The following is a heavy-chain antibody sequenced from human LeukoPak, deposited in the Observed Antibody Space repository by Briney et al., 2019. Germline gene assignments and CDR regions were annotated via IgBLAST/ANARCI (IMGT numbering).Heavy chain of an antibody. CDR3: ARTTMETQYFDR. Sequence: GGSLRLACAASGFKLSSYYMDWVRQGPGKGLVWVSRLKSDGSSTKYADSVQGRFTISRDDAKNTLYLQMTSVRVEDAAVYYCARTTMETQYFDRWGQGTLVTVPS. V-gene: IGHV3-74*03. CDR2: LKSDGSST. CDR1: GFKLSSYY. J-gene: IGHJ4*02. D-gene: IGHD1-1*01.